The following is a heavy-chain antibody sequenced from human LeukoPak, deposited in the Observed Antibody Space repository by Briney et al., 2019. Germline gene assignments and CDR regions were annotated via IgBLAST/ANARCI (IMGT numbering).Heavy chain of an antibody. CDR3: ARAWIQLWHPYYYYGMDV. CDR1: GFTFSDYY. D-gene: IGHD5-18*01. J-gene: IGHJ6*04. V-gene: IGHV3-11*06. Sequence: GGSLRLSCAASGFTFSDYYMSWIRQAPGKGLEWVSYISSSSSYTNYADSVKGRFTISRDNAKNSLYLQMNSLRAEDTAVYYCARAWIQLWHPYYYYGMDVWGKGTSVTVS. CDR2: ISSSSSYT.